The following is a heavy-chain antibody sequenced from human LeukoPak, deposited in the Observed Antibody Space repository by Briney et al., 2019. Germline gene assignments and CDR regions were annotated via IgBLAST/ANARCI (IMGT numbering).Heavy chain of an antibody. J-gene: IGHJ6*02. CDR1: GGSLSSYY. D-gene: IGHD1-1*01. Sequence: SETLSLTCTVAGGSLSSYYWSWIRQPPGKGLEWIGYIYYSGSTNYNPSLKSRVTISVDTSKKQFSLKLSSVTAADTAVYYCARDAGHQLSRRNYYAMDVWGQGTTVTVSS. CDR3: ARDAGHQLSRRNYYAMDV. CDR2: IYYSGST. V-gene: IGHV4-59*12.